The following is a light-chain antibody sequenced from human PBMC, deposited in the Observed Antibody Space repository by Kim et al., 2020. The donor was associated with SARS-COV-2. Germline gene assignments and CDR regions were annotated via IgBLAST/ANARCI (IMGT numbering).Light chain of an antibody. V-gene: IGLV2-14*03. CDR3: SSYSGSDTWV. J-gene: IGLJ3*02. CDR1: SSDIGGYNY. Sequence: GQSLTISCTGSSSDIGGYNYVSWFQQHPGKAPKLMIYDVTKWPSGISNRFSGSKSGNTASLTISGLQAEDEADYYCSSYSGSDTWVFGGGTQLTVL. CDR2: DVT.